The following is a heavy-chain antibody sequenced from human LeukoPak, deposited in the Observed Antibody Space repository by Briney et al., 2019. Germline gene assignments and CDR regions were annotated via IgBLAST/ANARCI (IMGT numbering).Heavy chain of an antibody. Sequence: GSLRLSCAASGFSFSSYGMSWVRQAPGKGLEWVSAISGGGVTTYYADSVKGRFTFSRDNSKNTLYLQMNSLRAEDTAVYYCGCSGWYRGSDYYMDVWGKGTTVTISS. V-gene: IGHV3-23*01. CDR3: GCSGWYRGSDYYMDV. CDR1: GFSFSSYG. D-gene: IGHD6-19*01. J-gene: IGHJ6*03. CDR2: ISGGGVTT.